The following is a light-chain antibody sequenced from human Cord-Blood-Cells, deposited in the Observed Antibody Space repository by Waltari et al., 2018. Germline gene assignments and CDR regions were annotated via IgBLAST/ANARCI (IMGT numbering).Light chain of an antibody. Sequence: DIQMNQSPSSLSASVGARITITCQASQDISNCLNWYQQKPGKAPKLLIYDASNLETGFPSRFSGSVSGTDFTFTISSLQPEDIATYYCQQYDNLLLFTFGPGTKVDIK. CDR3: QQYDNLLLFT. CDR1: QDISNC. J-gene: IGKJ3*01. V-gene: IGKV1-33*01. CDR2: DAS.